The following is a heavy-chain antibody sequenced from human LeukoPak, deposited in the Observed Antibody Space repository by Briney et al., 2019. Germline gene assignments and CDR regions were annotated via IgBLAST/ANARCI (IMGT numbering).Heavy chain of an antibody. CDR3: ARDRPSDYYGMDV. J-gene: IGHJ6*02. CDR2: ISYDGSNK. CDR1: GFTFSSYA. Sequence: GGSLRLSCAASGFTFSSYAMHWVRQAPGKGLEWVAVISYDGSNKYYADSVKGRFTISRDNSKNTLYLQMNSLRAEDTAVYYCARDRPSDYYGMDVWGQGTAVTVSS. V-gene: IGHV3-30-3*01.